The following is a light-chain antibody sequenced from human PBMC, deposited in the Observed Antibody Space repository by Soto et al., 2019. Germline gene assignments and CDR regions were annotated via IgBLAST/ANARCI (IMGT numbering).Light chain of an antibody. Sequence: QSALTQPASVSGSPVQSITISCPGTSSDVGAYIFVSWYQQHPGKAPKLMIYDISNRPSGVSNRFSGSKSGNTASLTISGLQAEDEADYYCVSFTTSRSYVFGTGTKLTV. V-gene: IGLV2-14*03. CDR1: SSDVGAYIF. CDR2: DIS. J-gene: IGLJ1*01. CDR3: VSFTTSRSYV.